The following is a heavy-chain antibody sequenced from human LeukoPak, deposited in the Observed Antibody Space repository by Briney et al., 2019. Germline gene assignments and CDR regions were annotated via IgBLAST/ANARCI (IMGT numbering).Heavy chain of an antibody. V-gene: IGHV3-23*01. D-gene: IGHD6-19*01. CDR2: VVGGGAT. J-gene: IGHJ4*02. Sequence: PGGSLRLSCAASGFTFSSYAMTWVRQAPGKGLEWVSTVVGGGATYYADSVKGRFTISRDNSKNTLYLQMNSLRAEDTAVYYCAREKQKYSSGWYCLDYWGQGTLVTVSS. CDR1: GFTFSSYA. CDR3: AREKQKYSSGWYCLDY.